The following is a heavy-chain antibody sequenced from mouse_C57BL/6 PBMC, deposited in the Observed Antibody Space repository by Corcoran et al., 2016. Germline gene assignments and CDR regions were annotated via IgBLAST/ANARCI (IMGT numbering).Heavy chain of an antibody. CDR2: ISYDGSI. V-gene: IGHV3-6*01. CDR1: GYSITSGYY. CDR3: AREGFYDGYYSAY. J-gene: IGHJ3*01. Sequence: DVQFQESGPGLVKPSQSLYISCSVSGYSITSGYYWNWIRQFPGNKLEWMGYISYDGSINYNPSLKNRISITRDTSKNKFFLKLNSVTTEDTATYYCAREGFYDGYYSAYWGQGTLVTVSA. D-gene: IGHD2-3*01.